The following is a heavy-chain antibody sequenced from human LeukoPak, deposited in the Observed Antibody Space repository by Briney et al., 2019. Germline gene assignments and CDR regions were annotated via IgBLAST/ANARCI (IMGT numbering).Heavy chain of an antibody. CDR2: IYPGDSDT. CDR1: GSSFTSYW. CDR3: GRPLPAADAFDI. D-gene: IGHD2-2*01. V-gene: IGHV5-51*01. J-gene: IGHJ3*02. Sequence: GESLQISCQGSGSSFTSYWIGCVRQMPGKGLEWMGIIYPGDSDTRYSPSFQGQVTISADKSISTAYLQWSSLKASDTAMYYCGRPLPAADAFDIWGQGTMVTVSS.